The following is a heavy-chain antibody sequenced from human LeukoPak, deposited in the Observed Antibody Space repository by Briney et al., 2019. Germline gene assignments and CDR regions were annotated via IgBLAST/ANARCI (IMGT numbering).Heavy chain of an antibody. D-gene: IGHD3-10*01. CDR2: ISAYYGNT. CDR3: ARRGPMGSAWGFDY. CDR1: GYTFTSYG. J-gene: IGHJ4*02. Sequence: SVKVSCKASGYTFTSYGISWMRQAPGQRLEWMGWISAYYGNTNYAQNIQGRVTMTTDTSTSTAYMELRRLRSDDTAVYYCARRGPMGSAWGFDYWGQGTLVTVSS. V-gene: IGHV1-18*01.